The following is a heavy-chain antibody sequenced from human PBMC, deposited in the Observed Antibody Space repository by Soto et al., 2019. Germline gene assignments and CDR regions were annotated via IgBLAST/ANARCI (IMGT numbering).Heavy chain of an antibody. CDR3: ARGVFAVDY. J-gene: IGHJ4*02. Sequence: PSETLSPPRPVYGGFLRGFYWGWIRQPPGKGVEWIAETNHSGSTNYNPSLKSRVTISVDTSKNQFSPKLSSVTAADTAVYYCARGVFAVDYWGQGTLVTVSS. CDR2: TNHSGST. V-gene: IGHV4-34*01. CDR1: GGFLRGFY. D-gene: IGHD2-21*01.